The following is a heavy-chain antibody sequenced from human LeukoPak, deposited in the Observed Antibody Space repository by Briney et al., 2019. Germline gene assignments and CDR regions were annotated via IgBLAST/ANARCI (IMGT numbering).Heavy chain of an antibody. CDR1: GGSISSRSYS. Sequence: SETLPLTCSVSGGSISSRSYSWGWIRQPPGKGLEWIGNIDYSGTSYYNPSLKSRISISVDTSNNQFSLRLTSVTAADTAVYYCARDDLRSDWFDPWGQGTLVIVSS. CDR2: IDYSGTS. CDR3: ARDDLRSDWFDP. J-gene: IGHJ5*02. V-gene: IGHV4-39*07.